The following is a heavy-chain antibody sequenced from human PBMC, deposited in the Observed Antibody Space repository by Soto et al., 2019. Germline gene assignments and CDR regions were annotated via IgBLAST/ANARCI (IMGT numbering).Heavy chain of an antibody. J-gene: IGHJ4*02. CDR2: ISGNGGDT. CDR1: GFTFGQSA. V-gene: IGHV3-23*01. D-gene: IGHD3-9*01. Sequence: GGSLRLSCEDSGFTFGQSAMNGVRQAPGKGLEWVSTISGNGGDTYYADSVKGRFTISRDNSKNTLYLQMNSLRAEDKAVYYCAKELDILWSPNWGQGTLVTVSS. CDR3: AKELDILWSPN.